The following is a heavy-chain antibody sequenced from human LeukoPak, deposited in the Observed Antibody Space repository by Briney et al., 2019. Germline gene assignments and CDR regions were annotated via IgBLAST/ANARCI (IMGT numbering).Heavy chain of an antibody. J-gene: IGHJ4*02. V-gene: IGHV1-18*01. CDR1: GGTFSSYA. Sequence: ASVKVSCKASGGTFSSYAISWVRQAPGQGLEWMGWVNGYNGNTDYAQNFRGRVTITTDTSTRTAYMELRSLRFDDTAVYYCAKHRSSYSGYEIVTNYFDYWGQGTLVTVSS. CDR3: AKHRSSYSGYEIVTNYFDY. CDR2: VNGYNGNT. D-gene: IGHD5-12*01.